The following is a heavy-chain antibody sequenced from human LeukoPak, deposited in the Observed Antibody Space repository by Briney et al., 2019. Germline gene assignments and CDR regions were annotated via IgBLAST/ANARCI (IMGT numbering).Heavy chain of an antibody. CDR3: ARHERGAENLDY. CDR1: GASISNYY. J-gene: IGHJ4*02. CDR2: VSYSGRT. V-gene: IGHV4-59*08. D-gene: IGHD1-1*01. Sequence: SETLSLTCTVTGASISNYYGSWIRQPPGQGLECIGYVSYSGRTNHNPSLKSRVTISADTSKNQFSLKLTSVTAADTAVYYCARHERGAENLDYWGQGTLVTVSS.